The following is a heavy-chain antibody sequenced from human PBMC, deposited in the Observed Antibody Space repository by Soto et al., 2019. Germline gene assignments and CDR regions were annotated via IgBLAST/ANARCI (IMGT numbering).Heavy chain of an antibody. CDR1: GGTFSTYA. CDR2: IIPMFGTA. Sequence: ASMKVSCKAPGGTFSTYAISWVRQAPGQGLEWMGGIIPMFGTANYAQRFQDRVTITADESTNTVYMELSSLRSKGTAVYFCASGIQLWLRRINNGYSGWGQGTLVTVSS. J-gene: IGHJ4*02. V-gene: IGHV1-69*13. D-gene: IGHD5-18*01. CDR3: ASGIQLWLRRINNGYSG.